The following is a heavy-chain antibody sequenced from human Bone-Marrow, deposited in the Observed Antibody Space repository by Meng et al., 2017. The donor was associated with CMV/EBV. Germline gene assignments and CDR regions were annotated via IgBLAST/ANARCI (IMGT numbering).Heavy chain of an antibody. CDR3: ARSYYDFWSGYYPDYYYGMDV. CDR1: GFTFSSYA. CDR2: ISYDGSNK. J-gene: IGHJ6*01. Sequence: GGSLRLSCAASGFTFSSYAMHWVRQAPGKGLEWVAVISYDGSNKYYADSVKGRFTISRDNSKNTLYLQMNSLRAEDTAVYYCARSYYDFWSGYYPDYYYGMDVWGQGTTVTVSS. D-gene: IGHD3-3*01. V-gene: IGHV3-30-3*01.